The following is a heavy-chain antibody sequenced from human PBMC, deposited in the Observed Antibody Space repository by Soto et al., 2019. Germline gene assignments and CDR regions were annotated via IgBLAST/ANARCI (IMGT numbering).Heavy chain of an antibody. CDR3: AIHHGPTTSKNWFDP. V-gene: IGHV1-18*01. D-gene: IGHD5-12*01. CDR2: ISTYSGDT. Sequence: QVHLVQSGVEVKTPGASVKVSCQASGYTFFTYDISWVRQAPGQGLEWMGWISTYSGDTKYAQKFQGRATMTTDTSPTTAYVELRSLRSDDTAVYYCAIHHGPTTSKNWFDPWGQGALVTGSS. CDR1: GYTFFTYD. J-gene: IGHJ5*02.